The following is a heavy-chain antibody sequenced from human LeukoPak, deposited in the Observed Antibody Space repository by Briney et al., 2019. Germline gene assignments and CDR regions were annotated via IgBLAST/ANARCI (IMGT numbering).Heavy chain of an antibody. Sequence: GESLKISCQTSGYSFTTYWIGWVRQMPGKGLEWVGIIYPGDSDTRYSPSFQGQVTISADKSISTAYLQWSSLKASDTAMYYCARSINFWSGYYYESFDYWGQGTLVTVSS. D-gene: IGHD3-3*01. CDR3: ARSINFWSGYYYESFDY. CDR1: GYSFTTYW. J-gene: IGHJ4*02. CDR2: IYPGDSDT. V-gene: IGHV5-51*01.